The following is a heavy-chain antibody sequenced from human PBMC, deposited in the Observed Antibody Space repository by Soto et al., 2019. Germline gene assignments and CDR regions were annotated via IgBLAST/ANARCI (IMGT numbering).Heavy chain of an antibody. J-gene: IGHJ4*02. Sequence: AGGSLRLCCAASGFTFSSYAMHWVRQAPGKGLEWVAVISYDGSNKYYADSVKGRFTISRDNSKNTLYLQMNSLRAGDTAVYYCAREGRRSGYRKPQYFDYWGQGTLVTVSS. V-gene: IGHV3-30-3*01. CDR3: AREGRRSGYRKPQYFDY. D-gene: IGHD3-3*01. CDR1: GFTFSSYA. CDR2: ISYDGSNK.